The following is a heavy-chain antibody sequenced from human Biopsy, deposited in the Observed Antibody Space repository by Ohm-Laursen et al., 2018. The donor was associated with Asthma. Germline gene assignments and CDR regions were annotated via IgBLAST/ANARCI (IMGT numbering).Heavy chain of an antibody. V-gene: IGHV3-7*01. CDR3: ARGGYCTSPTCPWGRYATDV. D-gene: IGHD2-2*01. CDR2: IKKDGSEK. CDR1: GFTFSSYW. Sequence: SLRLSCTASGFTFSSYWMSWVRQAPGKGLEWVANIKKDGSEKYYVDSVKGRFTISRDNAKNSPYLHMNSLRAEDTAVYYCARGGYCTSPTCPWGRYATDVWGQGTTVTVS. J-gene: IGHJ6*02.